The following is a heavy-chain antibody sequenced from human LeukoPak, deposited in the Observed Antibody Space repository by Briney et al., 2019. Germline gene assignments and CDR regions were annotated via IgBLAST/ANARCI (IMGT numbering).Heavy chain of an antibody. CDR2: INPNSGGT. J-gene: IGHJ4*02. Sequence: ASVKVSCKASGYTFTGYYMHWVRQAPGQGLEWMGWINPNSGGTSYAQKFQGRVTMTREMAMNTVYMELSSLRSEDTAVYYCAREGGGDYYGSGSYYPRYYFDYWGQGTLVTVSS. D-gene: IGHD3-10*01. CDR3: AREGGGDYYGSGSYYPRYYFDY. V-gene: IGHV1-2*02. CDR1: GYTFTGYY.